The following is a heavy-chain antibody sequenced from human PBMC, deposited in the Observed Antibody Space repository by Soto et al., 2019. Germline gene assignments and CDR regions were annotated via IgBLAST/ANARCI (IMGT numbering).Heavy chain of an antibody. CDR2: ISSSGSTI. D-gene: IGHD3-3*01. J-gene: IGHJ5*02. CDR3: ARDETYDFWNGLPYNWFDP. CDR1: GFTFSDYY. V-gene: IGHV3-11*01. Sequence: GGSLRLSCAASGFTFSDYYMSWIRQAPGKGLEWVSYISSSGSTIYYADSVKGRFTISRDNAKNSLYLQMNSLRAEDTAVYYCARDETYDFWNGLPYNWFDPWGQGTLVTVSS.